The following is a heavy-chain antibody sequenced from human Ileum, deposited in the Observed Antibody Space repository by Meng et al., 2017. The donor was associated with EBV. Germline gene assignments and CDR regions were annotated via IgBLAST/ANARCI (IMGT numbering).Heavy chain of an antibody. CDR2: IYWDDDK. Sequence: QLTLKESGPTPVKPTXNHTPTCTFSGFSLSSSGGGVGWIRQPPGKALEWLALIYWDDDKRYSPSLKSRLTITKDTSKNQVVLTMTNMDPVDTATYYCTHRPMTSAYYYFDYWGQGTLVTVSS. V-gene: IGHV2-5*02. CDR1: GFSLSSSGGG. CDR3: THRPMTSAYYYFDY. J-gene: IGHJ4*02. D-gene: IGHD3-22*01.